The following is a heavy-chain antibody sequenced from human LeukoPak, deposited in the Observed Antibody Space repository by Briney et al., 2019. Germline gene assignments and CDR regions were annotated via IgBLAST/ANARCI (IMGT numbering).Heavy chain of an antibody. Sequence: SETLSLPCTVSGGSISSYHWSWIRQPPGKGLEWIGYIYYSGSTNYNPSLKSRVTISVDTSKNQFSLKLSSVTAADTAVYYCARHRTAAAGTFPFDYWGQGTLVTVSS. CDR1: GGSISSYH. CDR2: IYYSGST. V-gene: IGHV4-59*08. D-gene: IGHD6-13*01. J-gene: IGHJ4*02. CDR3: ARHRTAAAGTFPFDY.